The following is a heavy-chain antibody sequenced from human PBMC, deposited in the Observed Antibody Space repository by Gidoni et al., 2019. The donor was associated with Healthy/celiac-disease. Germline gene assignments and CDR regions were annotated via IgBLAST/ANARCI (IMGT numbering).Heavy chain of an antibody. CDR3: AMAVVRGVIYH. Sequence: QLQLQESGPGLVKPSETLSLTCTVSGGSISSSSYYWGWIRQPPGKGLEGIGSIYYGGGTYYNPSLKSRVTISVDTSKNQFSLKLGSVTAADTALYYCAMAVVRGVIYHWGQGTLVTVSS. D-gene: IGHD3-10*01. J-gene: IGHJ4*02. CDR1: GGSISSSSYY. V-gene: IGHV4-39*01. CDR2: IYYGGGT.